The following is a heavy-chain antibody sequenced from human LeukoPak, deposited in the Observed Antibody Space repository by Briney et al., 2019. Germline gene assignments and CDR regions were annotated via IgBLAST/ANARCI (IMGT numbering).Heavy chain of an antibody. V-gene: IGHV3-23*01. Sequence: GGSLRLSCAASGFTFSGYAMSWVRQAPGKGLEWVSTISGGSSGSTYYADSVKGRFTISRDSSKNTMFLQMNSLRAEDTAVYYCAKAASRFWDCTGGSYSGYFFDSWGQGTLVTVSS. CDR1: GFTFSGYA. D-gene: IGHD2-15*01. CDR2: ISGGSSGST. J-gene: IGHJ4*02. CDR3: AKAASRFWDCTGGSYSGYFFDS.